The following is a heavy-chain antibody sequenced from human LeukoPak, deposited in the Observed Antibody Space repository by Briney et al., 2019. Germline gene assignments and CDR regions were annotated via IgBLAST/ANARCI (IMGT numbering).Heavy chain of an antibody. CDR1: GVSISGYY. CDR2: IYSSGST. CDR3: ARDYDY. J-gene: IGHJ4*02. V-gene: IGHV4-4*07. Sequence: SETLTLSCSASGVSISGYYWSWIRQPAGKGLEWIGRIYSSGSTNYNPSLKSRVTISVDTSKKQFSLKLSSVTAADTALYYCARDYDYWGQGTLVTVSS.